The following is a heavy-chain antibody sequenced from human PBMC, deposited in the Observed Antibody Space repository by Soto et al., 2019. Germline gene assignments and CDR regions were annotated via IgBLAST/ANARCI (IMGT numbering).Heavy chain of an antibody. Sequence: ASLKVSCKASGGTFSSYAISWVRQAPGQGLEWMGWINPNSGGTNYAQKFQGWVTMTRDTSISTAYMELSRLRSDDTAVYYCARDYDGYNTLDIWGQGTMVTVSS. CDR2: INPNSGGT. CDR3: ARDYDGYNTLDI. CDR1: GGTFSSYA. D-gene: IGHD5-18*01. J-gene: IGHJ3*02. V-gene: IGHV1-2*04.